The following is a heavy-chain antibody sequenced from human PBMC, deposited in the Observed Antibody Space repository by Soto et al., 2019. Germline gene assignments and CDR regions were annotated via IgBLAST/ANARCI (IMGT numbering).Heavy chain of an antibody. CDR1: GFSLSNAGLG. J-gene: IGHJ5*02. D-gene: IGHD6-13*01. CDR2: IFSNDEK. Sequence: QVTVKESGPVLVKPTETLTLTCTVSGFSLSNAGLGVSWIRQPPGKALEWLAHIFSNDEKSYSTSLKSRLTISKDTSTSQVVLTMTNMDPVDTATYYCAATYSTSWYWFDTWGQGTLVTVSS. V-gene: IGHV2-26*01. CDR3: AATYSTSWYWFDT.